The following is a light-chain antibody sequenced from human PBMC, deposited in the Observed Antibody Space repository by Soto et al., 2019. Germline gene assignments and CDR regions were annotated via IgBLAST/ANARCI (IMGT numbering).Light chain of an antibody. CDR1: QGISSY. CDR2: AAS. CDR3: RQYYSYQLT. Sequence: AIRMTQSPSSFSASTGDRVTITCRASQGISSYLAWYQQKPGKAPKLLIYAASTLQSGVPSRFSGSGSGTDFTLTISCLQSEDFATYYCRQYYSYQLTFGGGTKVEIK. J-gene: IGKJ4*01. V-gene: IGKV1-8*01.